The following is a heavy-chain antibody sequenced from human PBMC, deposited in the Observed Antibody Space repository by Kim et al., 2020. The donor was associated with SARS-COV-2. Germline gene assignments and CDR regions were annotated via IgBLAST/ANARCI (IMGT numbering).Heavy chain of an antibody. CDR2: IYYSGST. J-gene: IGHJ3*02. CDR1: GGSISSYY. D-gene: IGHD3-9*01. V-gene: IGHV4-59*13. Sequence: SETLSLTCTVYGGSISSYYWSWIRQPPGKGLEWIGYIYYSGSTNYNASLKSRVTISVDTSKNQFSLKLSSVTAADTAVYYCARLRTYYDILTGYYPDAFDIWGQGTMVTVSS. CDR3: ARLRTYYDILTGYYPDAFDI.